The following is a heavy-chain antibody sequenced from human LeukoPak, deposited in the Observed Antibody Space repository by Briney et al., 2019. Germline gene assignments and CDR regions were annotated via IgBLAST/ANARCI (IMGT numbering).Heavy chain of an antibody. V-gene: IGHV3-23*01. CDR3: AKIPFSG. J-gene: IGHJ4*02. CDR1: GFTFSNYA. D-gene: IGHD2-2*02. CDR2: FSGSGGST. Sequence: GGSLRLSCVASGFTFSNYAMNWVRQAPGKGLEWVSAFSGSGGSTYYADSVKGRFTISRDTSKNTLYLQMNSLRAEDTAVYYCAKIPFSGWGQGTLVTVSS.